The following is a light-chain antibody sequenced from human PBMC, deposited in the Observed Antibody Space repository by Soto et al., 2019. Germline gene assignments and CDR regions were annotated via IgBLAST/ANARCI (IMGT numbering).Light chain of an antibody. V-gene: IGLV2-23*01. CDR3: CSYAGSSTYV. CDR2: EGS. Sequence: QSALTQPASVSGSPGQSITISCTGTSSDVGSYNLFSWYQQHPGKAPKLMIYEGSKGPSGVSNRFSGSKSGNTASLTISGLQAEDEADYYCCSYAGSSTYVFGGGTKVTVL. CDR1: SSDVGSYNL. J-gene: IGLJ2*01.